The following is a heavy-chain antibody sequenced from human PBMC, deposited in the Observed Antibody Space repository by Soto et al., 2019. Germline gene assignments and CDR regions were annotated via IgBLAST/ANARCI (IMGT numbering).Heavy chain of an antibody. V-gene: IGHV4-59*01. CDR1: GGSISSYY. D-gene: IGHD1-26*01. J-gene: IGHJ6*02. Sequence: SETLSLTCTVSGGSISSYYWIWIRQPPGKGLEWIGYIYYSGSTNYNPSLKSRVTISVDTSKNQFSLKLSSVTAADTAVYYCARDTGGSYPDYGMDVWGQGTTVTVSS. CDR3: ARDTGGSYPDYGMDV. CDR2: IYYSGST.